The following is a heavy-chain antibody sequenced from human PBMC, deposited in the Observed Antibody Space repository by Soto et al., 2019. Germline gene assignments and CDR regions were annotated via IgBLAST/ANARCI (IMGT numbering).Heavy chain of an antibody. V-gene: IGHV3-74*01. CDR1: GFNFSSYW. CDR3: ARVAPYYYDSSGYYYDAYWFDP. D-gene: IGHD3-22*01. CDR2: INSDGSST. Sequence: PGGSLRLSCAASGFNFSSYWMHWVRQAPGKGLVWVSRINSDGSSTSYADSVKGRFTISRDNAKNTLYLQMNSLRAEDTAVYYCARVAPYYYDSSGYYYDAYWFDPWGQGTLVTVSS. J-gene: IGHJ5*02.